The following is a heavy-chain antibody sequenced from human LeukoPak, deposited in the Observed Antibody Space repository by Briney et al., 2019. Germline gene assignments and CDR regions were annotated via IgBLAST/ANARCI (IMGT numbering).Heavy chain of an antibody. CDR2: IYSGGST. J-gene: IGHJ4*02. V-gene: IGHV3-66*01. D-gene: IGHD5-18*01. CDR3: SGYSYGYTLDEAY. Sequence: GGSLRLSRAASGFTVSSNYMSWVRQAPGKGLEWVSVIYSGGSTYYADSVKGRFTISRDNSKNTLYLQMNSLRAEDTAVYYCSGYSYGYTLDEAYWGQGTLVTVSS. CDR1: GFTVSSNY.